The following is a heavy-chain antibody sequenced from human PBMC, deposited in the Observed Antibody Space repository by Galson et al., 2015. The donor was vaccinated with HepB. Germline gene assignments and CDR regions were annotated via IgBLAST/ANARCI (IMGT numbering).Heavy chain of an antibody. V-gene: IGHV4-34*01. CDR2: ISHSVST. CDR1: GGSFRGYY. Sequence: SETLSLTCEVSGGSFRGYYWTWIRQPPGKGLEWIGEISHSVSTNYNPSLKSRVTIPFDKSKNKISLNLTSVTGAATARYYCARGGLRAIVEVLPLVHRQKWFWFDPWGQGTLVTVSS. D-gene: IGHD2-15*01. CDR3: ARGGLRAIVEVLPLVHRQKWFWFDP. J-gene: IGHJ5*02.